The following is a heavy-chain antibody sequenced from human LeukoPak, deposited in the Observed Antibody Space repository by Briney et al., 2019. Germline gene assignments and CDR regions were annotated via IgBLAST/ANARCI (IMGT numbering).Heavy chain of an antibody. D-gene: IGHD3-10*01. J-gene: IGHJ4*02. V-gene: IGHV1-8*01. CDR2: MNPNSGNT. CDR3: ARGTMVRGVTTGVGYRQGDY. Sequence: ASVKVSCKAPGYTFTNYDINWVRQATGQGLDWVGWMNPNSGNTGYAQKFQGRVTVTRNTSISTAYMELSSLRSEDTAVYYCARGTMVRGVTTGVGYRQGDYWGQGTLVTLSS. CDR1: GYTFTNYD.